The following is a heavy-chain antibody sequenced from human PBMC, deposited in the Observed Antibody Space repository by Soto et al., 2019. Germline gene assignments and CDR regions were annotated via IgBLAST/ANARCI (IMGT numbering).Heavy chain of an antibody. CDR2: INHSGST. CDR1: GGCFSGYY. J-gene: IGHJ4*02. D-gene: IGHD3-9*01. Sequence: KPSETLSLTCAVYGGCFSGYYWSWIRQPPGKGLEWIGEINHSGSTNYNPSLKSRVTISVDTSKNQFSLKLSSVTAADTAVYYCARSRRGYDILTGYYPGPHFDYWGQGTLVTVSS. V-gene: IGHV4-34*01. CDR3: ARSRRGYDILTGYYPGPHFDY.